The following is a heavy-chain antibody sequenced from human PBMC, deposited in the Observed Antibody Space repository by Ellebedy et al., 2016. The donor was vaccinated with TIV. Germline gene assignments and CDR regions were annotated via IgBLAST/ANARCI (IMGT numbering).Heavy chain of an antibody. CDR2: MNPNSGNT. J-gene: IGHJ4*02. D-gene: IGHD3-10*01. Sequence: ASVKVSXKASGYTFTSYDINWVRQATGQGLEWMGWMNPNSGNTGYAQKFQGRVTMTRNTSISTAYMELSSLRSEDTAVYYCARGRVRAGSFSFWGQGTLVTVSS. CDR1: GYTFTSYD. V-gene: IGHV1-8*01. CDR3: ARGRVRAGSFSF.